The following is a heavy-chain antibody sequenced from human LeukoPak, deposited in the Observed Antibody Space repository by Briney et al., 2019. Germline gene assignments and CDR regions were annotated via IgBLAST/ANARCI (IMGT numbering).Heavy chain of an antibody. CDR3: AKDRAGSWAIDY. Sequence: GGSLRLSCAASGFTFSTCNMHWVRQAPGKGLEWVAVISYDGSNKYYADSVKGRFTISRDDSKNTLYLEMNSLNAEDTAVYYCAKDRAGSWAIDYWGQGTLVTVSS. J-gene: IGHJ4*02. CDR1: GFTFSTCN. CDR2: ISYDGSNK. V-gene: IGHV3-30*18. D-gene: IGHD6-13*01.